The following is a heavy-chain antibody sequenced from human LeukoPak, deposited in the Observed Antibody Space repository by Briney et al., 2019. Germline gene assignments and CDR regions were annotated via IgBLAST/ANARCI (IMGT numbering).Heavy chain of an antibody. D-gene: IGHD2-8*01. J-gene: IGHJ6*03. CDR1: GFTFSGSA. Sequence: GGSLRLSCAASGFTFSGSAMHWVRQASGKGLEWVGRIRSKANSHATAYAASVKGRFTISRDNSKNILYLQINSLRAEDTAVYYCAKDRCSNGIGCLYYYMDVWGKGTMVTISS. CDR3: AKDRCSNGIGCLYYYMDV. CDR2: IRSKANSHAT. V-gene: IGHV3-73*01.